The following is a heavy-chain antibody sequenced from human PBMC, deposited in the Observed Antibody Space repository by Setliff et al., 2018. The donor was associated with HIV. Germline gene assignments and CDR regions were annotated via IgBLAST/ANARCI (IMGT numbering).Heavy chain of an antibody. D-gene: IGHD3-22*01. CDR1: GVSISGPIGITYY. J-gene: IGHJ5*02. CDR2: IHYSRGS. Sequence: SETLSLTCSVSGVSISGPIGITYYWDWLRQPPGKGLEWIGNIHYSRGSSYNASLKSRVTISLDTSKNQFSLRLDSVTAADTAVYYCARYRYYYDSSGYGRWFDPWGQGTLVTVSS. CDR3: ARYRYYYDSSGYGRWFDP. V-gene: IGHV4-39*01.